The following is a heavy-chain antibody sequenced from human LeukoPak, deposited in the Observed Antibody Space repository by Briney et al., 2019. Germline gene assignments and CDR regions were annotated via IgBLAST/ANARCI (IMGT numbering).Heavy chain of an antibody. CDR3: ARSLRLGELSSFDY. D-gene: IGHD3-16*02. CDR1: GYTFTSYY. CDR2: INPSGDNT. Sequence: GASVKVSCKASGYTFTSYYMYWVRQAPGQGLEWMGIINPSGDNTNYAQKFQGRVTMTRDMSTTTVYMELSSLRSEDTAVYYCARSLRLGELSSFDYWGQGTLVTVSS. J-gene: IGHJ4*02. V-gene: IGHV1-46*01.